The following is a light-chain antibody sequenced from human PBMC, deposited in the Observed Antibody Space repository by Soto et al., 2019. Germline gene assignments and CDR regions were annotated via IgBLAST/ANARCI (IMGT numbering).Light chain of an antibody. V-gene: IGKV1-9*01. CDR1: QGISSY. CDR3: QHYNSYSEA. J-gene: IGKJ1*01. Sequence: DIQLTQSPSFLSASVGDRFTITCGAGQGISSYLAWYQQKPGKAPKLLIYAASTLQSGVPSRFRGSGSGTEFTLTISSLQPDDFATYYCQHYNSYSEAFGQGTKVDIK. CDR2: AAS.